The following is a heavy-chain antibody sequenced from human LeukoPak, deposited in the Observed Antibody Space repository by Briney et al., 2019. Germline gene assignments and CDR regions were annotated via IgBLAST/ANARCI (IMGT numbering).Heavy chain of an antibody. CDR1: GYTFTSYD. CDR3: ARGKLDYDYVWGSYRYVLGDY. D-gene: IGHD3-16*02. Sequence: SVKVSCKASGYTFTSYDINWVRQATGQGLEWMGWMNPNSGNTGYAQKFQGRITMTRNTSISTAYMELGSLRSEDTGVYYCARGKLDYDYVWGSYRYVLGDYWGQGTLASVSS. V-gene: IGHV1-8*01. J-gene: IGHJ4*02. CDR2: MNPNSGNT.